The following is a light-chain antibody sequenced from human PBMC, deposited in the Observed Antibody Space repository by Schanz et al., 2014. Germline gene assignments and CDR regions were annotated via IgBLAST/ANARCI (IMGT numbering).Light chain of an antibody. V-gene: IGKV3-11*01. CDR3: QQRGNWPLT. J-gene: IGKJ4*01. Sequence: EIVLTQSPATLSVSPGARATLSCRASQSLSTYLAWYQQKPGQAPRLLIYDASSRATGIPARFSGSGSGTDFTLTISSLEPEDCAVYYCQQRGNWPLTFGGGTKVEIK. CDR2: DAS. CDR1: QSLSTY.